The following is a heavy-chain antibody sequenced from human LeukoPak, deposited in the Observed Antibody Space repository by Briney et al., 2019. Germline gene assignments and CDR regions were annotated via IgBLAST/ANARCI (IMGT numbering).Heavy chain of an antibody. D-gene: IGHD3-22*01. CDR3: ASGFSSSFSYDKSGSYFDY. J-gene: IGHJ4*02. CDR2: INPNSGGT. CDR1: GYTFTGYY. Sequence: ASVKVSCKASGYTFTGYYMHWVRQAPGQGLEWMGWINPNSGGTNYAQKFQGRVTMTRDTAIRTAYMELSRLRSDDTAVYYCASGFSSSFSYDKSGSYFDYWGQGTLVTVSS. V-gene: IGHV1-2*02.